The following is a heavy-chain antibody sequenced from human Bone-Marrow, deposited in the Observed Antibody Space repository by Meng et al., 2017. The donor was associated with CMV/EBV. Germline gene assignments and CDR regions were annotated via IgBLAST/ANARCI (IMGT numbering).Heavy chain of an antibody. J-gene: IGHJ4*02. CDR3: ARTDRFGEGETY. CDR2: TYYRSKWYN. D-gene: IGHD3-10*01. V-gene: IGHV6-1*01. CDR1: GDSVSSNSAA. Sequence: SETLSLTCAISGDSVSSNSAAWNWIRQSPSRGLEWLGRTYYRSKWYNDYAVSVKSRITINPDTYKNQFSLQLNSVTPEDKAVYYCARTDRFGEGETYWGQGTLVTVSS.